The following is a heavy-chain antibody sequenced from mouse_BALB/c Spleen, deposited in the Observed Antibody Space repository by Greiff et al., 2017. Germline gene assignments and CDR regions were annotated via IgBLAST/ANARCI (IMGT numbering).Heavy chain of an antibody. V-gene: IGHV2-9*02. Sequence: QVQLQQSGPGLVAPSQSLSITCTVSGFSLTSYGVHWVRQPPGKGLEWLGVIWAGGSTNYNSALMSRLSISKDNSKSQVFLKMNSLQTDDTAMYYCASTYGNYPYAMDYWGQGTSVTVSS. J-gene: IGHJ4*01. CDR2: IWAGGST. CDR3: ASTYGNYPYAMDY. CDR1: GFSLTSYG. D-gene: IGHD2-1*01.